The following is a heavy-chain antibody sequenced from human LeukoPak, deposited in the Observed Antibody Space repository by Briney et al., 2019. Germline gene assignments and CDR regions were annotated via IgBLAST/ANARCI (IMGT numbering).Heavy chain of an antibody. CDR3: ARPGGYGVQPLDY. J-gene: IGHJ4*02. V-gene: IGHV3-7*01. Sequence: GGSLRLSCAGSGFPFGTYWMSWVRQAPGKGLEWVADIKPDASEIYYLDSVKGRFTVSRDNAKTSLYLQMNSLRVEDTAVYYCARPGGYGVQPLDYWGQGTLVTVAS. D-gene: IGHD5-12*01. CDR1: GFPFGTYW. CDR2: IKPDASEI.